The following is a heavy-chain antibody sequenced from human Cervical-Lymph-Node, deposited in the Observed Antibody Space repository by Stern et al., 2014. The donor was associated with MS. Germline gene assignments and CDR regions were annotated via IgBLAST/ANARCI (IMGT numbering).Heavy chain of an antibody. J-gene: IGHJ6*02. CDR1: GFTFSSYS. CDR3: GRELEEDYNYGMDV. CDR2: ISSSSTTI. D-gene: IGHD3-3*01. V-gene: IGHV3-48*01. Sequence: VQLVESGGGLVQPGGSLRLSCAASGFTFSSYSMNWVRQAPGKGLEWVSYISSSSTTIYYADSVKGRFTISRDNAKNSLYLQMNSLRAEDTAVYYCGRELEEDYNYGMDVWGQGTTVTVSS.